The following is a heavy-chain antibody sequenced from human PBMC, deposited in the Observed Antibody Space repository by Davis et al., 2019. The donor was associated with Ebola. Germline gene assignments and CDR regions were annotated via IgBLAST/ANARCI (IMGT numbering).Heavy chain of an antibody. V-gene: IGHV3-73*01. CDR3: SSTSGWYDY. Sequence: LSLTCAASGFTFSGSAMHWVRQASGKGLEWVGRIRSKANSYATAYAASVKGRFTISRDDSKNTAYLQMNSLKTEDTAVYYCSSTSGWYDYWGQGTLVTVSS. CDR2: IRSKANSYAT. J-gene: IGHJ4*02. D-gene: IGHD6-19*01. CDR1: GFTFSGSA.